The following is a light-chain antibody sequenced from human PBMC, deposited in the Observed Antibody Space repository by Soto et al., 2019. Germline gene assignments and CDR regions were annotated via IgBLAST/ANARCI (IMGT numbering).Light chain of an antibody. V-gene: IGLV2-14*01. CDR3: TSFTSTSSLYV. J-gene: IGLJ1*01. CDR2: EVT. CDR1: GSDIAGYNY. Sequence: SVLTQPASVSWSLGQSITISFTGTGSDIAGYNYISWYQQLPGKAPKLMIYEVTIRPSGISNRFSGSKSGNTASLTISGLQAEDEADYFCTSFTSTSSLYVFGTGTRSPS.